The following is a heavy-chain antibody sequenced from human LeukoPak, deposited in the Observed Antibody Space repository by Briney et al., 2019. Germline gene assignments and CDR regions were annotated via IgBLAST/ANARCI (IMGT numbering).Heavy chain of an antibody. V-gene: IGHV3-21*01. J-gene: IGHJ4*02. D-gene: IGHD6-19*01. CDR3: AREGNGYSSGWYEV. CDR2: ISSSSSYI. Sequence: GGSLRLSCAASGFTFSSYSMNWVRQAPGKGLEWVSSISSSSSYIYYADSVKGRFTISRDNAKNSLYLQMNSLRAEDTAVYYCAREGNGYSSGWYEVWGQGTLVTVSS. CDR1: GFTFSSYS.